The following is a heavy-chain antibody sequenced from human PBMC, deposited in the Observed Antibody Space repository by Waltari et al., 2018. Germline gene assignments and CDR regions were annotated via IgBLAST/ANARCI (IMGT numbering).Heavy chain of an antibody. D-gene: IGHD1-1*01. CDR3: ARGGPGTGLDT. V-gene: IGHV3-74*01. CDR2: VFAEWRRQ. Sequence: EVQVVESGGGLVKPGGSLRLSCAASGFTFRNHWMHWVRQAPGEEMVGGGWVSVGAGEGRVVIYCVFAEWRRQFYAESVKARFTISRDNAKNTLYLQLDSLRAEDTAVYYCARGGPGTGLDTWGQGTTVTVSS. J-gene: IGHJ6*02. CDR1: GFTFRNHW.